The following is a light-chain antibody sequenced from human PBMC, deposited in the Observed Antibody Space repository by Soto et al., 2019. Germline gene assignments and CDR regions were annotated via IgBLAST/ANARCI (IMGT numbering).Light chain of an antibody. Sequence: IVMTQSPATLSVSPGERATLSCRASQSVLSKLAWYQQKPGQAPRLLIYGAFTRATDIPGRFSGSGSGTEFTLTISNLQSEDFAVYYCQQYNNWPITFGQGTRLEIK. V-gene: IGKV3-15*01. CDR1: QSVLSK. CDR2: GAF. J-gene: IGKJ5*01. CDR3: QQYNNWPIT.